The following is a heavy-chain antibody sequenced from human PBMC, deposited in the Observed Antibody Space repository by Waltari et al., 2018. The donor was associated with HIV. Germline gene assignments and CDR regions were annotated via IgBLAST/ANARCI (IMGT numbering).Heavy chain of an antibody. V-gene: IGHV4-34*01. CDR2: INHSGRT. D-gene: IGHD4-4*01. CDR3: AIRQMTTVSY. J-gene: IGHJ4*02. Sequence: QVQLQQWGAGLLKPSETLSLTCAVYGGSFSGYYWSWIRQPPGKGLEWIGEINHSGRTNYNPSLKSRVTISVDTSKNQFSLKLSSVTAADTAVYYCAIRQMTTVSYWGQGTLVTVSS. CDR1: GGSFSGYY.